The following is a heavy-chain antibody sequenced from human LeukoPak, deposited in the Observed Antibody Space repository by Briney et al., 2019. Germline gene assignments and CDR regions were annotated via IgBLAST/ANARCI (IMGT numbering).Heavy chain of an antibody. CDR3: AKEGSGWYGGDNWFDP. CDR1: GFTFSSYG. V-gene: IGHV3-30*02. CDR2: IQYDGSNQ. J-gene: IGHJ5*02. D-gene: IGHD6-19*01. Sequence: PGGSLRLSCAASGFTFSSYGMHWVRQAPGKGLEWVAYIQYDGSNQQYADSVKGRFSISRDRSKNIPYLQMNSLRAEDTALYYCAKEGSGWYGGDNWFDPWGQGTLVTVSS.